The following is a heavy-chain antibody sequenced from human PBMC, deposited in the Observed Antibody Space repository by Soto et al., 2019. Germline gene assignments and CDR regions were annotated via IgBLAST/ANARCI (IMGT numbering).Heavy chain of an antibody. D-gene: IGHD3-22*01. CDR1: GFILSVYS. J-gene: IGHJ3*01. V-gene: IGHV3-7*01. CDR2: IKQDGGKE. Sequence: PGLSLRLSCAASGFILSVYSMSWVRQSPGKGLEGVANIKQDGGKEGYVDSVKGRLTISSDNAKNSLYLQMNNLRAEDTAVYYCARVYYESRGPTKYRAFDFWGQGTMVTVSS. CDR3: ARVYYESRGPTKYRAFDF.